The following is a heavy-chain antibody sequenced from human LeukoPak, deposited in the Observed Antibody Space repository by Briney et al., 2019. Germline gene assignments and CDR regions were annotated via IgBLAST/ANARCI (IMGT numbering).Heavy chain of an antibody. CDR2: IIPIFGTA. CDR3: ARDFSNYGLFDY. J-gene: IGHJ4*02. Sequence: GASVKVSCKASGGTFSSYAISWVRQAPGQGLEWMGGIIPIFGTANYAQKFQGRVTITADESTSTAYMELSSPRSEDTAVYYCARDFSNYGLFDYWGQGTLVTVSS. V-gene: IGHV1-69*13. D-gene: IGHD4-11*01. CDR1: GGTFSSYA.